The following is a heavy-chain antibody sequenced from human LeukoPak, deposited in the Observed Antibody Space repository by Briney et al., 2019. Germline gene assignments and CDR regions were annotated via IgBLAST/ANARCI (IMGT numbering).Heavy chain of an antibody. CDR2: IYYSGST. CDR3: ARVVVAATRWFDP. J-gene: IGHJ5*02. D-gene: IGHD2-15*01. V-gene: IGHV4-59*01. CDR1: GGSISSYY. Sequence: SETLSLTCTVSGGSISSYYWSWIRQPPGKGLEWIGYIYYSGSTNYNPSLKSRVTISVDTSKNQFSLKLSSVTAADTAVYYCARVVVAATRWFDPWGQGTLVTVSS.